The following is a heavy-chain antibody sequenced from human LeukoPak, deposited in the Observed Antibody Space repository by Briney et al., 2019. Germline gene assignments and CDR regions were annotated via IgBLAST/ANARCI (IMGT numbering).Heavy chain of an antibody. CDR2: VTASADNT. CDR3: AKGDHYGSGTFFRNGMDV. J-gene: IGHJ6*02. Sequence: GSLRLSCAASGFTFSSYAMSWVRQAPGEGLEWVSAVTASADNTYYADSVKGRFTISRDNSKITLYLQVNSLSAEDTAVYFCAKGDHYGSGTFFRNGMDVRGQGTTVTVSS. D-gene: IGHD3-10*01. CDR1: GFTFSSYA. V-gene: IGHV3-23*01.